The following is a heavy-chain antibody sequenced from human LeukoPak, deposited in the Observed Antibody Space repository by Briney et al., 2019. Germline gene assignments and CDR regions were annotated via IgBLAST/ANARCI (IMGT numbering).Heavy chain of an antibody. D-gene: IGHD6-13*01. J-gene: IGHJ3*02. CDR1: GYSISSGYY. Sequence: SETLSLTCTVSGYSISSGYYWGWIRQPPGKGLEWIGSIYHSGSTYYNPSLKSRVTISVDTSKNQFSLKLSSVTAADTAVYYCASDHSSWGAFDIWGQGTMVTVSS. CDR2: IYHSGST. CDR3: ASDHSSWGAFDI. V-gene: IGHV4-38-2*02.